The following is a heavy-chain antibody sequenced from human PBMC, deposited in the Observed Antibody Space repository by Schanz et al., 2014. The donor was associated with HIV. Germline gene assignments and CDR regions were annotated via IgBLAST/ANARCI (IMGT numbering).Heavy chain of an antibody. V-gene: IGHV3-33*01. CDR3: ARGGLQWHPEWFDY. CDR2: IWYDGNSK. D-gene: IGHD4-4*01. J-gene: IGHJ4*02. CDR1: GFSFSSYV. Sequence: QVQVVESGGGVVQPGRSLRLSCAASGFSFSSYVMHLVRQAPGKGLEWVAVIWYDGNSKYYADSVKGRFTISRDNSKNTLYLQMNSLRAEDTAVYYCARGGLQWHPEWFDYWGQGTLVSVSS.